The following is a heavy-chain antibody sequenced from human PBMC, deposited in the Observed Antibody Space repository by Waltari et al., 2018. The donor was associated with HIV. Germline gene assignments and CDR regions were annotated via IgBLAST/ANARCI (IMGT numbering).Heavy chain of an antibody. CDR3: ARGPSEKSIY. CDR1: EYTFINYA. D-gene: IGHD2-21*01. Sequence: QVQLVPSGAEGKKPGASVQVSCTASEYTFINYAIHWVRQAPGQGLEWMGWVDGGHGNTKYSQKFQDRVTITRDTSASTAYMELSSLTSEDTAVYFCARGPSEKSIYWGQGTLVTVSS. CDR2: VDGGHGNT. V-gene: IGHV1-3*01. J-gene: IGHJ4*02.